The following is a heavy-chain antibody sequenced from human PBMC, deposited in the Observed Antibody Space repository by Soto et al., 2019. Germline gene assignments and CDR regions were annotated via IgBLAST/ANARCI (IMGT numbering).Heavy chain of an antibody. D-gene: IGHD2-2*01. V-gene: IGHV3-23*01. Sequence: GGSLRLSCAASGFTFSSYAMSWVHQAPGKGLEWVSAISGSGGSTYYADSVKGRFTISRDNSKNTLYLQMNSLRAEDTAVYYCATGFVVPAAMPEDAYCGGDPRCSYYYGMDVWGQGTTVTVSS. CDR3: ATGFVVPAAMPEDAYCGGDPRCSYYYGMDV. J-gene: IGHJ6*02. CDR1: GFTFSSYA. CDR2: ISGSGGST.